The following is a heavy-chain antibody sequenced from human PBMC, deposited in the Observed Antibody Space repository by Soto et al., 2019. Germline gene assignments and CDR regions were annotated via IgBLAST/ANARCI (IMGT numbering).Heavy chain of an antibody. D-gene: IGHD2-21*02. CDR2: IYYSGRT. V-gene: IGHV4-39*01. CDR3: ARQRTTVVTQAYFDH. CDR1: GESISSSSHY. Sequence: PSETLSLTCIVSGESISSSSHYWGWIRQPPGKGLEWIGSIYYSGRTYYNPSFKSRVTISIDTSKNQFSLKLSSVTAADTAVYYCARQRTTVVTQAYFDHWGQGAMVT. J-gene: IGHJ4*02.